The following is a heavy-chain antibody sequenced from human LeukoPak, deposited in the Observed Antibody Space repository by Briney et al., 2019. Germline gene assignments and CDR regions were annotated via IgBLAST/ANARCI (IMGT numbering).Heavy chain of an antibody. V-gene: IGHV1-69*01. J-gene: IGHJ6*03. D-gene: IGHD2-2*01. CDR2: IIPIFGTA. CDR3: ASIVVPAAMGIYHYYYYMDV. CDR1: GGTFSSYA. Sequence: SVKVSCKASGGTFSSYAISWVRQAPGQGLEWMGGIIPIFGTANYAQKFQGRVTITADESTSTAYMELSSLRSEDTAVYYCASIVVPAAMGIYHYYYYMDVWGKGTAVTVSS.